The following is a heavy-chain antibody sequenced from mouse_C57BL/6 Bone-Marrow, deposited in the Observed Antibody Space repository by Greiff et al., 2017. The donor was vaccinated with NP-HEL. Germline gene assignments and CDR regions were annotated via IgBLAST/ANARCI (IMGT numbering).Heavy chain of an antibody. CDR2: IYPRSGNT. CDR3: ARDRHYYGSSRSFLYYFDC. CDR1: GYTFTSYG. J-gene: IGHJ2*01. Sequence: QVQLQQSGAELARPGASVKLSCKASGYTFTSYGISWVKQRTGQGLEWIGEIYPRSGNTYYNEKFKGKATLTADKSSSTAYMELRSLTSEDSAVYFCARDRHYYGSSRSFLYYFDCWGQGTTLTVSS. V-gene: IGHV1-81*01. D-gene: IGHD1-1*01.